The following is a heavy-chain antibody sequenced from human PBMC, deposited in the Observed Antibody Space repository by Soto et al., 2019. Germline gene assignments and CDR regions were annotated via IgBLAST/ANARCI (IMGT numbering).Heavy chain of an antibody. J-gene: IGHJ4*02. Sequence: GASVKVSCKASGGTSSSYAISWVRQAPGQGLEWMGGIIPIFGTANYAQKFQGRVTITADESTSTAYMELSSLRSEDTAVYYCARELELEPGFFDYWGQGTLVTVSS. CDR2: IIPIFGTA. D-gene: IGHD1-1*01. CDR3: ARELELEPGFFDY. V-gene: IGHV1-69*13. CDR1: GGTSSSYA.